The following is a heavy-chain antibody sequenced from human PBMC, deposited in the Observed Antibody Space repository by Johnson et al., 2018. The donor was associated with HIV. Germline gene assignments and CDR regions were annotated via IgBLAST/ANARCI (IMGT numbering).Heavy chain of an antibody. CDR2: ISDSGGGT. D-gene: IGHD1-26*01. Sequence: VQLLESGGGLVQPGGSLRLSCAASGFTFSSYAMSWVRQAPGKGLEWVSGISDSGGGTYYAESVKGRFTISRDNAKNTLFLEMNGLRVEDTAVYFCARDSSGSLDWGQGTMVTVS. V-gene: IGHV3-23*01. CDR1: GFTFSSYA. CDR3: ARDSSGSLD. J-gene: IGHJ3*01.